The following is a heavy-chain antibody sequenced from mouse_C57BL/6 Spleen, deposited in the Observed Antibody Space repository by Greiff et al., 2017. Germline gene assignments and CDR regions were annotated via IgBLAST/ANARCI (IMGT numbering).Heavy chain of an antibody. CDR1: GYTFTSYW. CDR2: IHPNSGST. J-gene: IGHJ4*01. V-gene: IGHV1-64*01. Sequence: QVQLQQPGAELVKPGASVKLSCKASGYTFTSYWMHWVKQRPGQGLEWIGMIHPNSGSTNYNEKFKSKATLTVDTSSSTAYMQLSSLTSEDSAVYDCARGGNAWAMDYWGQGTSVTVSS. CDR3: ARGGNAWAMDY.